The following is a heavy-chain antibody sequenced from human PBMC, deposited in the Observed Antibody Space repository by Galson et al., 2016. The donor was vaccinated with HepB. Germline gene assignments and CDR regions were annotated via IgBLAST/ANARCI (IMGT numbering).Heavy chain of an antibody. CDR2: IICVLGMT. V-gene: IGHV1-69*04. CDR1: GGTFSNYA. CDR3: ASGFGGSYFDY. J-gene: IGHJ4*02. D-gene: IGHD1-26*01. Sequence: SVKVSCKASGGTFSNYAVSWVRQAPGQGLEWMGRIICVLGMTYYAQNFQGRVTITADKSTTTAYMELKSLRSEDTAVYYCASGFGGSYFDYWGQGTLVTVSS.